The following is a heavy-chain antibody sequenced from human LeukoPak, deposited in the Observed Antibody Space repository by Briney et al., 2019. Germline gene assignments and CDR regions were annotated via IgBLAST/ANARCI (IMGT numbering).Heavy chain of an antibody. J-gene: IGHJ4*02. CDR1: GGSISSGDSY. D-gene: IGHD4-23*01. V-gene: IGHV4-39*07. CDR3: ARNDYGGNSAIDY. CDR2: IYYSGST. Sequence: PSETLSLTCTVSGGSISSGDSYWGWIRQPPGKGLEWIGSIYYSGSTYYNPSLKSRVTISVDTSKNQFSLKLSSVTAAGTAVYYCARNDYGGNSAIDYWGQGTLVTVSS.